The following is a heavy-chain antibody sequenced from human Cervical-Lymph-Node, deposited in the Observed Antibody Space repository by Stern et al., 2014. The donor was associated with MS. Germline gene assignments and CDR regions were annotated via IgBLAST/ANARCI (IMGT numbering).Heavy chain of an antibody. D-gene: IGHD2-21*01. J-gene: IGHJ6*02. CDR1: GFTFSSYG. CDR2: ITHDGNKK. V-gene: IGHV3-30*18. Sequence: QVQLVESGGGVVQPGRSLRLSCAASGFTFSSYGMHWARPAPGQGLEWGAVITHDGNKKFDAGSVKGRFTISRDNSKNTLYLQMNSLRAEDTAVYYCAKDVSRGSGRDSYGMDVWGQGVTVTVSS. CDR3: AKDVSRGSGRDSYGMDV.